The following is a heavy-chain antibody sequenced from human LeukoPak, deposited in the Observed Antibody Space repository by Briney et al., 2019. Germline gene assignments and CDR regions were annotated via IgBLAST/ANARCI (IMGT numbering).Heavy chain of an antibody. CDR3: ATGIVGATPFDY. Sequence: ASVKVSCKASGYTFTGYYMHWVRQAPGQGIEWMGWINPNSGGTNYAQKFQGRVTMTRDTSISTAYMELSRLRSDDTAVYYCATGIVGATPFDYWGQGTLVTVSS. V-gene: IGHV1-2*02. CDR1: GYTFTGYY. J-gene: IGHJ4*02. CDR2: INPNSGGT. D-gene: IGHD1-26*01.